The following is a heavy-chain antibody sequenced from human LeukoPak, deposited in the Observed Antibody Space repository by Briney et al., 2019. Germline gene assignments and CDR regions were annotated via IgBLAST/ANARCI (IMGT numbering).Heavy chain of an antibody. CDR3: ARDLSTVPYGMDV. CDR2: ISYSGST. V-gene: IGHV4-59*01. CDR1: GGSINSYY. Sequence: SETLSLTCTVSGGSINSYYWSWIRQPPGKGLEWIGFISYSGSTGYRPSLKSRVTISVDTSKNQFSLKLSSVTAADTAVYYCARDLSTVPYGMDVWGQGTTVTVSS. J-gene: IGHJ6*02. D-gene: IGHD4-17*01.